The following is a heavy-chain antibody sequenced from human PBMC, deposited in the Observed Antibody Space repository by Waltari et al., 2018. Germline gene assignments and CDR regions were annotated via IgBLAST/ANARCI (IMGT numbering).Heavy chain of an antibody. Sequence: EVQLVESGGGLVQPGGSVRVSCAGPGFTFSDQYMDWVRQAPGKGLEWVGRTRNKAHSYTTEYAASVKGRFTISRDDSKNSMYLQMNSLNTEDTAVYYCATLSSGWSWGQGTLVTVSS. V-gene: IGHV3-72*01. D-gene: IGHD6-19*01. CDR3: ATLSSGWS. CDR2: TRNKAHSYTT. J-gene: IGHJ5*02. CDR1: GFTFSDQY.